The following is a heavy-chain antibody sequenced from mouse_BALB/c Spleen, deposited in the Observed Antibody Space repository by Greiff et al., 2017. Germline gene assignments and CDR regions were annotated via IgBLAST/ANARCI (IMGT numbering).Heavy chain of an antibody. CDR1: GFTFSSYT. CDR2: ISSGGSYT. CDR3: ARQRGNYVNYLAD. J-gene: IGHJ3*01. D-gene: IGHD2-1*01. Sequence: EVKLMESGGGLVKPGGSLKLSCAASGFTFSSYTMSWVRQTPEKRLEWVATISSGGSYTYYPHSVKGRFTISRDNATNTRYLQMSSLKSEDTALYYCARQRGNYVNYLADWGQGTLVTVSA. V-gene: IGHV5-6-4*01.